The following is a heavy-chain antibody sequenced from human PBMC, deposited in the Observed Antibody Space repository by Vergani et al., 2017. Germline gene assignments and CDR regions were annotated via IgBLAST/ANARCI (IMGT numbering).Heavy chain of an antibody. CDR2: INHSGST. J-gene: IGHJ3*02. Sequence: QVQLQQWGAGLLKPSETLSLTCAVYGGSFSGYYWSWIRQPPGKGLEWIGEINHSGSTNYNPSLKSRVTISVDTSKNQFSLKLSSVTAADTAVYYCARHGAYYDSSGYYNAEAFDIWGQGTMVTVSS. CDR1: GGSFSGYY. CDR3: ARHGAYYDSSGYYNAEAFDI. V-gene: IGHV4-34*01. D-gene: IGHD3-22*01.